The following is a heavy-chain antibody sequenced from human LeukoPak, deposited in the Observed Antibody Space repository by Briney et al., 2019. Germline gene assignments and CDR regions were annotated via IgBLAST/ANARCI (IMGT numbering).Heavy chain of an antibody. Sequence: GGSLRLSCAASGFTFSSYGMHWVRQAPGKGLEWVAVISYDGSNKYYADSVKGRFTISRDNSKNTPYLQMNSLRAEDTAVYYCANLVTAIQSGAFDIWGQGTMITVSS. CDR2: ISYDGSNK. J-gene: IGHJ3*02. CDR3: ANLVTAIQSGAFDI. V-gene: IGHV3-30*18. CDR1: GFTFSSYG. D-gene: IGHD2-21*02.